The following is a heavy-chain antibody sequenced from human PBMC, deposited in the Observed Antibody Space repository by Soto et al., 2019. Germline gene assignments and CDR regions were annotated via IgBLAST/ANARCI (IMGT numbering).Heavy chain of an antibody. J-gene: IGHJ5*02. CDR2: INPSGGST. V-gene: IGHV1-46*01. D-gene: IGHD1-26*01. CDR1: GYTFTSYY. CDR3: ARGYSGSYYILNWFDP. Sequence: RASVKVSCKASGYTFTSYYMHWVRQAPGQGLEWMGIINPSGGSTSYAQKFQGRVTMTRDTSTSTVYMELSSLRSEDTAVYYCARGYSGSYYILNWFDPWGQGTLVTVSS.